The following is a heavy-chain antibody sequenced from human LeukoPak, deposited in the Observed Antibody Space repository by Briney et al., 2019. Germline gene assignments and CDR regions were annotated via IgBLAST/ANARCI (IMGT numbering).Heavy chain of an antibody. CDR3: ARGGLDTRRGGYFDY. V-gene: IGHV4-34*01. Sequence: PSETLSLTCVVYGGSFSGFYWSWVRQPPGKGLEWIGEISHSGTTYFNPSLKSRVTVSVDTSKSQFSLRLDSMTAADTAVYYCARGGLDTRRGGYFDYWGQGILVTVSS. CDR2: ISHSGTT. CDR1: GGSFSGFY. J-gene: IGHJ4*02. D-gene: IGHD5-18*01.